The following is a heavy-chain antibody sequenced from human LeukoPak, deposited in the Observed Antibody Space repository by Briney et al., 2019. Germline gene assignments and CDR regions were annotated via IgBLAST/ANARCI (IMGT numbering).Heavy chain of an antibody. CDR2: ISSSSSTI. Sequence: GGSLRLSCAASGFTFSSYSMNWVRQAPGKGLEWVSYISSSSSTIYYADSVKGRFTISRDNAKNSLYLQMNSLRAEDTAVYYCARGWLVFDYWGQRTLVTVSS. D-gene: IGHD6-19*01. V-gene: IGHV3-48*04. CDR3: ARGWLVFDY. J-gene: IGHJ4*02. CDR1: GFTFSSYS.